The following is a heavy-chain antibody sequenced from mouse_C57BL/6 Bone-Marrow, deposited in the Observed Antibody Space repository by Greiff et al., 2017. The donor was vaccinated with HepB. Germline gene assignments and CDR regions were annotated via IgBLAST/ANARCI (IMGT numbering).Heavy chain of an antibody. CDR2: IYPGDGDT. CDR3: ARERDYGSSYGY. Sequence: VKLMEPGPELVKPGASVKISCKASGYAFSSSWMNWVKQRPGKGLEWIGRIYPGDGDTNYNGKFKGKATLTADKSSSTAYMQLSSLTSEDSAVYFCARERDYGSSYGYWGQGTTLTVSS. V-gene: IGHV1-82*01. CDR1: GYAFSSSW. D-gene: IGHD1-1*01. J-gene: IGHJ2*01.